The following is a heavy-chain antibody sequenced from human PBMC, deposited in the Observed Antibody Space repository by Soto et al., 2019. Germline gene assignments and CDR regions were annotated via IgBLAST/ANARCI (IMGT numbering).Heavy chain of an antibody. J-gene: IGHJ6*01. Sequence: PSETLSLTCAVSGGYISGGYYAWSWIRQPPGKGLEWIGFIYNSGSTYCNSSLKSRVTISVDRSKNHFLLNLTSVTAADTAVYYCATYRKFLQIWRKASKVTVT. CDR3: ATYRKFLQI. CDR2: IYNSGST. V-gene: IGHV4-30-2*01. CDR1: GGYISGGYYA.